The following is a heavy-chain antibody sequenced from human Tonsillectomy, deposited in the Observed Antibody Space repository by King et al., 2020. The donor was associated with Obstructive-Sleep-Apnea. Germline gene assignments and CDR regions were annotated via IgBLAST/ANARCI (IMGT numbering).Heavy chain of an antibody. D-gene: IGHD3-16*01. J-gene: IGHJ4*02. CDR2: MRYDGSDK. CDR3: AKPLRRAFGDYFDY. Sequence: VQLVESGGGVVQPGGSLRLSCAASGFTFSNYGMHWVRQAPGNGLAWVAFMRYDGSDKYYTDSVKGRFTISRDSSKHTLYMQMNSLRTEDTAVYYCAKPLRRAFGDYFDYWGQGTLVTVSS. CDR1: GFTFSNYG. V-gene: IGHV3-30*02.